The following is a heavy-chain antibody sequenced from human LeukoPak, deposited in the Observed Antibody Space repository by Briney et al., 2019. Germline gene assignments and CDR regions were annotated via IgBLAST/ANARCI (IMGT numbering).Heavy chain of an antibody. D-gene: IGHD5-18*01. CDR2: INPNSGGT. Sequence: AASVKVSCKASGYTFTSYGISWVRQAPGQGLEWMGWINPNSGGTNYAQKFQGRVTMTRDTSISTAYMELSRLRSDDTAVYYCAIGYSYGYGFDYWGQGTLVTVSS. J-gene: IGHJ4*02. CDR1: GYTFTSYG. V-gene: IGHV1-2*02. CDR3: AIGYSYGYGFDY.